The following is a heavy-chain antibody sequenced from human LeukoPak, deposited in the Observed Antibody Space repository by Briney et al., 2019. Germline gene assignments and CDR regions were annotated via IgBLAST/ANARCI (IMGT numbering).Heavy chain of an antibody. CDR3: ARESGYSSSWYPVD. Sequence: GGSLRLSCAASGFTVSSNYMSWVRQALGKGLEWVSVIYSGGSTYYADSVKGRFTISRDNSKNTLYLQMNSLRAEDTAVYYCARESGYSSSWYPVDWGQGTLVTVSS. CDR2: IYSGGST. CDR1: GFTVSSNY. D-gene: IGHD6-13*01. J-gene: IGHJ4*02. V-gene: IGHV3-53*01.